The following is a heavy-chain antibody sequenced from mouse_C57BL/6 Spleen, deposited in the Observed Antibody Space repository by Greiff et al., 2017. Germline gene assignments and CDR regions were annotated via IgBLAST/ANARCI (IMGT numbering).Heavy chain of an antibody. Sequence: QVQLQQSGAELVRPGASVTLSCKASGYTFTDYEMHWVKQTPVHGLEWIGAIDPETGGTAYNQKFKGKAILTADKSSSTAYMELRSRTSEDSAVYYWTRSRWLEGYYYAMDYWGQGTSVTVSS. CDR1: GYTFTDYE. V-gene: IGHV1-15*01. CDR3: TRSRWLEGYYYAMDY. J-gene: IGHJ4*01. D-gene: IGHD2-3*01. CDR2: IDPETGGT.